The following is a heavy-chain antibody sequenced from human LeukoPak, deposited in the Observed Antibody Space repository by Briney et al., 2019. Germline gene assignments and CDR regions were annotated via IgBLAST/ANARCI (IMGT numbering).Heavy chain of an antibody. CDR1: GGSMSTYY. Sequence: SETLSLTCTVSGGSMSTYYWTWIRQTAGGGLEWIGQVHSSVGTTYNPSLRSRVSLSLDTSKNHFSLRLASVTAADTAVYFCARERDHGYSYGHVLDFWGQGIPVTVSS. CDR3: ARERDHGYSYGHVLDF. V-gene: IGHV4-4*07. CDR2: VHSSVGT. J-gene: IGHJ4*02. D-gene: IGHD5-18*01.